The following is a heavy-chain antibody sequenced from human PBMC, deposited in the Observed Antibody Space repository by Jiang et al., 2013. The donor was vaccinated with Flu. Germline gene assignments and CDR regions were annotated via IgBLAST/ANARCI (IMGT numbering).Heavy chain of an antibody. D-gene: IGHD3-3*01. CDR2: IYYSGST. Sequence: LLKPSETLSLTCTVSGGSISSSSYYWGWIRQPPGKGLEWIGSIYYSGSTYYNPSLKSRVTISVDTSKNQFSLKLSSVTAADTAVYYCARHIAGPSRFWSGYYLLNWFDPWGQGTLVTVSS. CDR1: GGSISSSSYY. J-gene: IGHJ5*02. CDR3: ARHIAGPSRFWSGYYLLNWFDP. V-gene: IGHV4-39*01.